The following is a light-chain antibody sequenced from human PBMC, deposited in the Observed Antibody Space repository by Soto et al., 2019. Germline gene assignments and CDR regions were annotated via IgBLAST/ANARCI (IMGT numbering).Light chain of an antibody. Sequence: ECVLTQSPGTPSLSPGERATLSSRASQSVSNNYLAWYQQKPGQAPRLLIYGASNRATGIPDRFSGSGSGTDFTLTISRLEPEDFAVYYCQQYGSSGTFGQGTRWIS. CDR2: GAS. CDR1: QSVSNNY. V-gene: IGKV3-20*01. J-gene: IGKJ1*01. CDR3: QQYGSSGT.